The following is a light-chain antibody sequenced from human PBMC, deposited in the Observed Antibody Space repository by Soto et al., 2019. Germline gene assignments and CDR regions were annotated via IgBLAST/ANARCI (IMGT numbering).Light chain of an antibody. V-gene: IGLV6-57*03. CDR1: SGSIASNY. CDR3: QSYDSSSNWV. Sequence: NFLLTHPHSVSESPGKTVTISCTRSSGSIASNYVQWYQQRPGSAPTTVIYEDNQRPSGVPDRFSGSIDSSSNSASLTISGLKTEDEADYYCQSYDSSSNWVFGGGTKVTVL. J-gene: IGLJ3*02. CDR2: EDN.